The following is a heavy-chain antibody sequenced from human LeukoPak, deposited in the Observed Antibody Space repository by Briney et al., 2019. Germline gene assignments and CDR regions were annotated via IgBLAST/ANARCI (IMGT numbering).Heavy chain of an antibody. CDR2: IYYSGST. J-gene: IGHJ4*02. Sequence: PSETLSLTCPVSGGSISSSSYYWGWIRQPPGKGLEWIGSIYYSGSTYYNPSLKSRVTISVDTSKNQLSLKLSSVFPSDRAVYYCAKDRNCGHYAFRYWGQGTLVTVSS. D-gene: IGHD4-17*01. V-gene: IGHV4-39*07. CDR1: GGSISSSSYY. CDR3: AKDRNCGHYAFRY.